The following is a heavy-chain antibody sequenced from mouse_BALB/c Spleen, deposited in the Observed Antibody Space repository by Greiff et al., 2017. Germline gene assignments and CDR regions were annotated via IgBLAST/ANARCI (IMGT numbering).Heavy chain of an antibody. D-gene: IGHD2-1*01. CDR2: IWAGGST. J-gene: IGHJ4*01. CDR1: GFSLTSYG. CDR3: ARERYGNYEDYAMDY. V-gene: IGHV2-9*02. Sequence: QVQLKESGPGLVAPSQSLSITCTVSGFSLTSYGVHWVRQPPGKGLEWLGVIWAGGSTNYNSALMSRLSISKDNSKSQVFLKMNSLQTDDTAMYYCARERYGNYEDYAMDYWGQGTSVTVSS.